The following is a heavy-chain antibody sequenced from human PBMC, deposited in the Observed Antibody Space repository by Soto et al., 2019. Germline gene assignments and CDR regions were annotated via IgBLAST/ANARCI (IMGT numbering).Heavy chain of an antibody. CDR2: VHHSGST. CDR3: ARRPTGSGSSYFEI. J-gene: IGHJ4*02. Sequence: QVHLQESGPGLVKPSETLSLTCSVSGDSIGSGEYYWNWIRHHPEKGLEWIGFVHHSGSTLYNPSLESRVSISIETSQNQFSLKVTSVTSADTAVYYCARRPTGSGSSYFEIWGQGTLITVSS. CDR1: GDSIGSGEYY. D-gene: IGHD3-10*01. V-gene: IGHV4-31*03.